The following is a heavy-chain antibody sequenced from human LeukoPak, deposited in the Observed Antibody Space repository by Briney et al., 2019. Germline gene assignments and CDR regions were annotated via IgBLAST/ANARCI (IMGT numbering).Heavy chain of an antibody. CDR2: IYYSGST. CDR3: ARDGEMATIENYFDY. Sequence: SETLSLTCTVSGGSTSSNNYYWGWIRQPPGKGLEWIGSIYYSGSTHYNPSLKSRVTISVDTSKNQFSLKLSSVTAADTAVYYCARDGEMATIENYFDYWGQGTLVTVSS. CDR1: GGSTSSNNYY. J-gene: IGHJ4*02. V-gene: IGHV4-39*07. D-gene: IGHD5-24*01.